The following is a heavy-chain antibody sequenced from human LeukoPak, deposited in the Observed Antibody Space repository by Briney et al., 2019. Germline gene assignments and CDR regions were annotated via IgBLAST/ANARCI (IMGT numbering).Heavy chain of an antibody. Sequence: SETLSLTCTVSGGSIISTTYYWGWIRQPPGEGLEWIGSIDYSGSTYYNPSLKSRVTISVDTSENQFSLNLSSVTAADTAVYSCARASGSSWYERRLHAYYYYMDVWGKGTTVTVSS. CDR2: IDYSGST. CDR1: GGSIISTTYY. J-gene: IGHJ6*03. CDR3: ARASGSSWYERRLHAYYYYMDV. D-gene: IGHD6-13*01. V-gene: IGHV4-39*07.